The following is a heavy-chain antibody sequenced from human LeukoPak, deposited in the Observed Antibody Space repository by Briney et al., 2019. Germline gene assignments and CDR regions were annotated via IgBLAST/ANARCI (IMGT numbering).Heavy chain of an antibody. V-gene: IGHV4-4*07. CDR1: GGSISSYY. J-gene: IGHJ6*02. CDR3: ARENSYGPFVYYYYYGMDV. D-gene: IGHD5-18*01. Sequence: KPSETLSLTCTVSGGSISSYYWSWIRQPAGKGLEWIGRIYTSGSTNYNPSLKSRVTMPVDTSKNQFSLKLSSVTAADTAVYYCARENSYGPFVYYYYYGMDVWGQGTTVTVSS. CDR2: IYTSGST.